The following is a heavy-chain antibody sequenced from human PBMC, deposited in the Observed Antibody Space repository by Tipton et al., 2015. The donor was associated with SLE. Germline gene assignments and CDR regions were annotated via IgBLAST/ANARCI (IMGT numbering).Heavy chain of an antibody. CDR2: INHVGST. Sequence: TLSLTCAMYGGSFSGYYWNWIRQPPGKGLEWIGEINHVGSTNYNPSLKSRVTISLDTSKKQVSLNLSPVTAADTAVYYCAVGFCGGGSCYSGGWFDPWGQGTLVTVSS. D-gene: IGHD2-15*01. J-gene: IGHJ5*02. CDR1: GGSFSGYY. CDR3: AVGFCGGGSCYSGGWFDP. V-gene: IGHV4-34*01.